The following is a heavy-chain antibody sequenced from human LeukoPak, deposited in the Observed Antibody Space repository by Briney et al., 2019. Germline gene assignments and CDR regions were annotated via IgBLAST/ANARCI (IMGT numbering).Heavy chain of an antibody. J-gene: IGHJ3*02. Sequence: GGSLRLSCAASGFTFSTYSMTWVRQAPGKGLEWFSVISGTGGAAYYADSVKGRFTISRDNARNTLYLQVNSPSAEDTAVYYCAKPLLGYCSGGSCYSGAYDIWGQGTLVTVSS. CDR1: GFTFSTYS. V-gene: IGHV3-23*01. CDR3: AKPLLGYCSGGSCYSGAYDI. D-gene: IGHD2-15*01. CDR2: ISGTGGAA.